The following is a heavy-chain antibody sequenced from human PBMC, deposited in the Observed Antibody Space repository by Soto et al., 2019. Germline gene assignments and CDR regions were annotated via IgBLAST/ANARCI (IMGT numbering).Heavy chain of an antibody. CDR2: IYYTGIT. J-gene: IGHJ4*02. D-gene: IGHD2-21*02. Sequence: SETLSLTCTVSCGSVSGGRYYWTWIREAPGKGLEWIGYIYYTGITHYNPSLKSRGTMSVDTSKNKFSLKLVSATAADTAVDYCARDYVTRDRLDYWGKGSLVTVSS. V-gene: IGHV4-61*01. CDR1: CGSVSGGRYY. CDR3: ARDYVTRDRLDY.